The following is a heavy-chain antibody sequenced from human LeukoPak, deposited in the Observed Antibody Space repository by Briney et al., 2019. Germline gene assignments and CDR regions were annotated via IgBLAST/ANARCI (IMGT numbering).Heavy chain of an antibody. V-gene: IGHV3-11*01. CDR3: ARGGGCSGGSCYYYYYYYMDV. J-gene: IGHJ6*03. CDR1: GFTVSSNY. CDR2: ISSSGSTI. Sequence: GGSLRLSCAASGFTVSSNYMSWVRQAPGKGLEWVSYISSSGSTIYYADSVKGRFTISRDNAKNSLYLQMNSLRAEDTALYYCARGGGCSGGSCYYYYYYYMDVWGKGTTVTVSS. D-gene: IGHD2-15*01.